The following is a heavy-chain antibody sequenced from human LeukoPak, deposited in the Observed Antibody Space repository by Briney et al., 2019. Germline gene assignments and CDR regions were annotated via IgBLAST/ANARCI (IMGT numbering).Heavy chain of an antibody. CDR2: IYYSGST. D-gene: IGHD3-22*01. CDR3: ARDTSRVRYYDSSGYYTVDYFDY. CDR1: GGSISSYY. J-gene: IGHJ4*02. Sequence: PSETLSLTCTVSGGSISSYYWSWIRQPPGKGLEWIGYIYYSGSTNYNPSLKSRVTMSVDTSKNQFSLKLSSVTAADTAVYYCARDTSRVRYYDSSGYYTVDYFDYWGQGTLVTVSS. V-gene: IGHV4-59*01.